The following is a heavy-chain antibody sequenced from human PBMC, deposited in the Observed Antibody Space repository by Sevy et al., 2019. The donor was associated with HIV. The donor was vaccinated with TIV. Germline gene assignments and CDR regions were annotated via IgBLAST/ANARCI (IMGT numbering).Heavy chain of an antibody. D-gene: IGHD3-22*01. Sequence: GGSLRLSCEASGFTFSSYEMNWVRQAPGKGLEWVSYISSSGTTIKYADSGKGRFTFSRDNAKNSRYMQMNSLRAEDTAVYYCARVDANYDKGFDPWGQGTLVTVSS. CDR1: GFTFSSYE. J-gene: IGHJ5*02. V-gene: IGHV3-48*03. CDR3: ARVDANYDKGFDP. CDR2: ISSSGTTI.